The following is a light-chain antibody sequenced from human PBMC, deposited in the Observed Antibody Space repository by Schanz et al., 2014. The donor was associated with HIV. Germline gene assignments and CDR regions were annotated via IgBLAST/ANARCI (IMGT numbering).Light chain of an antibody. V-gene: IGLV1-40*01. Sequence: QSVLTQPPSVSGAPGQRVTISCTGTRSNIGTGFDVHWYQLLPGTAPKVLIFANTHRPSGVPDRFSGSKSGTSASLAITGLQAEDEADYYCAAWDDSLNGPVFGGGTKLTVL. J-gene: IGLJ3*02. CDR2: ANT. CDR1: RSNIGTGFD. CDR3: AAWDDSLNGPV.